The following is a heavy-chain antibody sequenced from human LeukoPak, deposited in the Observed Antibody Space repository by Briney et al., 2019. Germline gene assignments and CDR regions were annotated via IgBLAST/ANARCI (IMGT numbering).Heavy chain of an antibody. CDR1: RGSINSGDSF. CDR3: ARDPTTVTKGFDI. V-gene: IGHV4-30-4*01. Sequence: SETLSLTCSVFRGSINSGDSFWSWIRQSAGGGLEWIGYIRSSGTTLYNGSLKSRVTISADVSKNQFSLKMNSVTAADTAVYFCARDPTTVTKGFDIWGQGTLVTVSS. CDR2: IRSSGTT. J-gene: IGHJ3*02. D-gene: IGHD4-17*01.